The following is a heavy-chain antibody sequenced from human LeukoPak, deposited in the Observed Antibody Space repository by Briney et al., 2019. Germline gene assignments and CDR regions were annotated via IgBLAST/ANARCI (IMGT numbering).Heavy chain of an antibody. CDR1: GHTFTTHY. Sequence: GASVKVSCKASGHTFTTHYMHWVRQAPGQGLEWMGWMNPNSGNTGYSQKFQGRVTMTRSTSINTAYMEMSSLRSEDTAVYYCARAVEMATTDALDIWGQGTMVTVSS. V-gene: IGHV1-8*02. J-gene: IGHJ3*02. CDR3: ARAVEMATTDALDI. D-gene: IGHD5-24*01. CDR2: MNPNSGNT.